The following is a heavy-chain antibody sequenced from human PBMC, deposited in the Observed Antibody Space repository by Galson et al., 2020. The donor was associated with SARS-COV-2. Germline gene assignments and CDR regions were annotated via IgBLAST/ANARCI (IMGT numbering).Heavy chain of an antibody. V-gene: IGHV1-2*02. CDR3: ARLRYYDVLTGYIVDV. CDR1: RYTFTDYY. J-gene: IGHJ6*02. Sequence: ASVTVSCKASRYTFTDYYIHWVRQAPGQGLEWMGWINPKSGGTNYAQKFEGRVTMTRDTSITTAYMELSRLRADDTAVYYCARLRYYDVLTGYIVDVWGQGTMVTVSS. D-gene: IGHD3-9*01. CDR2: INPKSGGT.